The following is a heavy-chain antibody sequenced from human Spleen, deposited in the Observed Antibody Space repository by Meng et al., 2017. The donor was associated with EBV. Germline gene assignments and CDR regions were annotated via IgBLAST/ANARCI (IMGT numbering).Heavy chain of an antibody. CDR1: GFSFSSYW. D-gene: IGHD2-8*02. Sequence: VELGESGGALFQPGGSLRLSCAASGFSFSSYWMHWVRQAPGKGPVWVSRLNEHGTITAYADSVKGRFTISRDNAKNTLYLQMNSLRVEDTAVYYCSRDLVGSEDYWGPGTLVTVSS. J-gene: IGHJ4*02. CDR3: SRDLVGSEDY. CDR2: LNEHGTIT. V-gene: IGHV3-74*01.